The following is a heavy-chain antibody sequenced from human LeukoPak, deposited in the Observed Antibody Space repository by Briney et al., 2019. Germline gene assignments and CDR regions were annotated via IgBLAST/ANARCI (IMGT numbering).Heavy chain of an antibody. Sequence: ASLKVSCKASGYTFTGYCMHWVRQAPGQGLEWMGRINPNSGGTNYAQKFQGRVTMTRETSISTAYMELSRLRSDDTAVYYCARDLDSSSWYYFDYWGQGTLVTVSS. J-gene: IGHJ4*02. CDR3: ARDLDSSSWYYFDY. CDR2: INPNSGGT. CDR1: GYTFTGYC. V-gene: IGHV1-2*06. D-gene: IGHD6-13*01.